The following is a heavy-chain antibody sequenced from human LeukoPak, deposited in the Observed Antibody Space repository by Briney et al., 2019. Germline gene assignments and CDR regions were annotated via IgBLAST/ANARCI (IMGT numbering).Heavy chain of an antibody. D-gene: IGHD3-10*01. CDR2: INPNSGGT. CDR3: ASARSVGSGSYRVGDYFDY. Sequence: ASVKVSCKASGYTFTGYYMHWVRQAPGQGLEWMGWINPNSGGTNYAQKFQGRVTMTRDTSISTAYMELSRLRSDDTAVYYCASARSVGSGSYRVGDYFDYWGQGTLVTVSS. V-gene: IGHV1-2*02. J-gene: IGHJ4*02. CDR1: GYTFTGYY.